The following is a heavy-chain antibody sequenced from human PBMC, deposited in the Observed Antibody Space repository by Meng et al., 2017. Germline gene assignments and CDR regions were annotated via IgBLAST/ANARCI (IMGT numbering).Heavy chain of an antibody. J-gene: IGHJ6*02. Sequence: SETLSLTCAVYGGSFSGYYWSWIRQPPGKGLEWIGKINHSGSTNYNPSLKSRVTISVDTSKNQFSLKLSSVTAADTAVYYCARGNRYSGSYYYYGMDVWGQGTTVTVSS. CDR3: ARGNRYSGSYYYYGMDV. V-gene: IGHV4-34*01. CDR2: INHSGST. CDR1: GGSFSGYY. D-gene: IGHD1-26*01.